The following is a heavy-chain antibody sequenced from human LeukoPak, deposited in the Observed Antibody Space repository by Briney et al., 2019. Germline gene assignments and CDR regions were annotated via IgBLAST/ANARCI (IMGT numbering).Heavy chain of an antibody. V-gene: IGHV3-7*03. CDR3: ARTYFYDSGTSSGWGQFDY. CDR2: IKEDGSAK. D-gene: IGHD3-10*01. Sequence: GGSLRLSCAASGFTFSSYSMSWVRQAPGKGLEWVANIKEDGSAKYYVDSVKGRFTISRDNAKNSLYLRMNSLRAEDTAVYYCARTYFYDSGTSSGWGQFDYWGQGTLVTVSS. CDR1: GFTFSSYS. J-gene: IGHJ4*02.